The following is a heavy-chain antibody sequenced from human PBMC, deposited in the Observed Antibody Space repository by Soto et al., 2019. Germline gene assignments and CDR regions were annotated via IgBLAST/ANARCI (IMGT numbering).Heavy chain of an antibody. CDR3: AADPSMIVVPH. CDR2: IVVGSGNT. Sequence: QMQLVQSGPEVKKPGTSVKVSCKASGFTFTSSAVQWVRQARGQRLEWIGWIVVGSGNTNYAQKFQERVTITRDMSTSTAYMELSSLRSEDTAVYYCAADPSMIVVPHWGQGTLVTVSS. J-gene: IGHJ4*02. D-gene: IGHD3-22*01. V-gene: IGHV1-58*01. CDR1: GFTFTSSA.